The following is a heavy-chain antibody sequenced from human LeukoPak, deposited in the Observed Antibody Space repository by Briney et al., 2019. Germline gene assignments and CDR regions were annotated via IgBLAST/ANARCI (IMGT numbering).Heavy chain of an antibody. D-gene: IGHD6-13*01. CDR1: GYTLTELS. Sequence: SVKVSCKVSGYTLTELSMHWVRQAPGKGVEWMGGFDPEDGETIYAQKFQGRVTMTEDTSTDTAYMELSSLRSEDTAVYYCATFPIIAAAGNPPLGFDYWGQRTLVTVSS. CDR2: FDPEDGET. J-gene: IGHJ4*02. CDR3: ATFPIIAAAGNPPLGFDY. V-gene: IGHV1-24*01.